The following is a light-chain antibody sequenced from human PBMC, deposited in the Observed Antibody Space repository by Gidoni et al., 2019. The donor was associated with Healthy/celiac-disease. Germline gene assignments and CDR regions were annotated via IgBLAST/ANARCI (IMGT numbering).Light chain of an antibody. CDR1: QSVSSSY. J-gene: IGKJ5*01. CDR3: QQYGSSPLTT. Sequence: EIVLTPSPGTLSLSPGERATLSCRASQSVSSSYLAWYQQKPGQAPRLLIYGASSRATGIPDRFSGSGSGTDFTLTISRLEPEDFAVYYCQQYGSSPLTTFGQXTRLEIK. V-gene: IGKV3-20*01. CDR2: GAS.